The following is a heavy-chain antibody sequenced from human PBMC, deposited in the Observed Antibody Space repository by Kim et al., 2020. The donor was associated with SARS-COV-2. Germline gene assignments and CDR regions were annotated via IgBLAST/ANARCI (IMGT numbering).Heavy chain of an antibody. V-gene: IGHV5-10-1*01. D-gene: IGHD6-6*01. CDR3: ARHRSMFGYSSSSPEIPDDY. Sequence: GESLKISCKGSGYSFTSYWISWVRQMPGKGLEWMGRIDPSDSYTNYSPSFQGHVTISADKSISTAYLQWSSLKASDTAMYYCARHRSMFGYSSSSPEIPDDYWGQGALVTVSS. CDR2: IDPSDSYT. J-gene: IGHJ4*02. CDR1: GYSFTSYW.